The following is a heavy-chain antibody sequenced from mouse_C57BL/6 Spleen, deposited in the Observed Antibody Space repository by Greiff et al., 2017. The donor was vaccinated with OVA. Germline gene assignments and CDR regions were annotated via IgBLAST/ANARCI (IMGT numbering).Heavy chain of an antibody. J-gene: IGHJ4*01. CDR3: ARRASYYAMDY. V-gene: IGHV3-6*01. CDR1: GYSITSGYY. CDR2: ISYDGST. Sequence: ESGPGLVKPSQSLSLTCSVTGYSITSGYYWNCLRQFPGNKLEWMGYISYDGSTYYNPSLKNRISITRDTSKNQFFLKLNSVTTEDTATDNCARRASYYAMDYWGQGTSVTVSS. D-gene: IGHD3-1*01.